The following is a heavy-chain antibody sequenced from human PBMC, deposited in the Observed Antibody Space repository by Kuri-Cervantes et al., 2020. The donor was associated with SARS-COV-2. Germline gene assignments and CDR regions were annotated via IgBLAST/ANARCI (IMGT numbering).Heavy chain of an antibody. V-gene: IGHV3-23*01. Sequence: GESLKISCAASGFTFSSYAMSWVRQAPGKGLEWVSAISGSGGSTYYADSVKGRFTISRDNAKNSLYLQMNSLRAEDTAVYYCARDMTISGVVTYYFDYWGQGTLVTVSS. CDR2: ISGSGGST. D-gene: IGHD3-3*01. CDR3: ARDMTISGVVTYYFDY. J-gene: IGHJ4*02. CDR1: GFTFSSYA.